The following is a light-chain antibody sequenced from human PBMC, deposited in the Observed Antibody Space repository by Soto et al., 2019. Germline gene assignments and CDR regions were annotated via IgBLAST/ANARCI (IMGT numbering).Light chain of an antibody. Sequence: QSVLTQPASVSGSPGQSITISCTGTSSDVGGYSYVSWYQHPPGKAPKLMIYDVSYRPSGVSNRFSGSKSGNTASLTISGLQAEDEADYYCSSYTSSSPYVFRTGTKLTVL. V-gene: IGLV2-14*03. CDR2: DVS. CDR1: SSDVGGYSY. J-gene: IGLJ1*01. CDR3: SSYTSSSPYV.